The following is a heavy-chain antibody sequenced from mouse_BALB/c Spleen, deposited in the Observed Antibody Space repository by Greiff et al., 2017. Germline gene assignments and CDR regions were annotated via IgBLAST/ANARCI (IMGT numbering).Heavy chain of an antibody. CDR1: GFNIKDYY. J-gene: IGHJ4*01. D-gene: IGHD1-1*01. CDR3: ARGTTMDY. CDR2: IDPENGNT. Sequence: EVQLQQSGAELVRPGALVKLSCKASGFNIKDYYMHWVKQRPEQGLEWIGWIDPENGNTIYDPKFLGKASITADTSSNTAYLQLSSLTSEDTAVYYCARGTTMDYWGQGTSVTVSS. V-gene: IGHV14-1*02.